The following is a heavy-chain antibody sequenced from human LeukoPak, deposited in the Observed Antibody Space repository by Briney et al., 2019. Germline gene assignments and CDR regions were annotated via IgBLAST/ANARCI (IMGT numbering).Heavy chain of an antibody. D-gene: IGHD6-19*01. Sequence: GRSLRLSCAASGFTFSSYGMHWVRQAPGKGLEWGAVIWYDGSNKYYADSVKGRFTISRDNSKNTLYLQMNSLRAEDTAVYYCARAKDNSGRDGFDIWGQGTMVTVSS. CDR2: IWYDGSNK. CDR3: ARAKDNSGRDGFDI. CDR1: GFTFSSYG. V-gene: IGHV3-33*01. J-gene: IGHJ3*02.